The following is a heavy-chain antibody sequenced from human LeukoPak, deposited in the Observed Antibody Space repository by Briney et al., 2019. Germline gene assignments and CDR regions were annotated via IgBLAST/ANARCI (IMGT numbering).Heavy chain of an antibody. Sequence: ASVKVSCKASGSTFTGYYMHWVRQAPGQGLEWMGWINPNSGGTNYAQKFQGRVTMTRDTSISTAYMELSRLRSDDTAVYYCARGFGELYYYYYYMDVWGKGTTVTVSS. CDR2: INPNSGGT. J-gene: IGHJ6*03. V-gene: IGHV1-2*02. CDR3: ARGFGELYYYYYYMDV. D-gene: IGHD3-10*01. CDR1: GSTFTGYY.